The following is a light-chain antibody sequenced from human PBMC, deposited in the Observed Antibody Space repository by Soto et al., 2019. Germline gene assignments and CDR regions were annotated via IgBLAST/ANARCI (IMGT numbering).Light chain of an antibody. CDR3: QQYNNWSPRT. Sequence: EIVMTQSPATLSVSPGERVTLSCRASQSVSTSLAWYQHKPCRAPRLLIHGAYTRATGIPARFRGRGSGTEFTLTISSLQSVDFGVYYCQQYNNWSPRTFGGGTKVEIK. J-gene: IGKJ4*01. CDR2: GAY. V-gene: IGKV3-15*01. CDR1: QSVSTS.